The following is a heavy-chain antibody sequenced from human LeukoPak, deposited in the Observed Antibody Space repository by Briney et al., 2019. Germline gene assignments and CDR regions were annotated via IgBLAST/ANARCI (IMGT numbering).Heavy chain of an antibody. D-gene: IGHD1-14*01. J-gene: IGHJ6*03. Sequence: SETLSLTCTVSGGSISSYYWSWVRQPPGKGLEWIGYIYYSGSTNYNPSLKSRVTISVDTSKNQFSLKLSSVTAADTAVYYCARAGGYYYYYYMDVWGKGTTVTVSS. V-gene: IGHV4-59*01. CDR2: IYYSGST. CDR1: GGSISSYY. CDR3: ARAGGYYYYYYMDV.